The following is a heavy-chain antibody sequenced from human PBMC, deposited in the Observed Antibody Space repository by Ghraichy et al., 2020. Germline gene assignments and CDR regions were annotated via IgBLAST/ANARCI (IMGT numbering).Heavy chain of an antibody. J-gene: IGHJ4*02. Sequence: ASVKVSCKASGYTFTSYYMHWVRQAPGQGLEWMGIINPSGGSTSYAQKFQGRVTMTRDTSTSTVYMELSSLRSEDTAVYYCARDAGRYSHLINYFDYWGQGTLVTVSS. CDR1: GYTFTSYY. V-gene: IGHV1-46*01. D-gene: IGHD5-18*01. CDR2: INPSGGST. CDR3: ARDAGRYSHLINYFDY.